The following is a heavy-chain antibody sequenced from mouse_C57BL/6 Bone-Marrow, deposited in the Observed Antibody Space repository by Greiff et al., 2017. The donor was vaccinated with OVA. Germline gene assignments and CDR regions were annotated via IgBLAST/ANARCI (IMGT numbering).Heavy chain of an antibody. Sequence: QVQLQQSGAELARPGASVKMSCKASGYTFTSYTMHWVKQRPGQGLEWIGYINPSSGYTKYNQKFKDKATLTADKSSSTAYMQLSSLTSEDSAVYYCARRASYWYFDGWGTGTTVTVSS. CDR1: GYTFTSYT. CDR2: INPSSGYT. V-gene: IGHV1-4*01. J-gene: IGHJ1*03. CDR3: ARRASYWYFDG. D-gene: IGHD3-1*01.